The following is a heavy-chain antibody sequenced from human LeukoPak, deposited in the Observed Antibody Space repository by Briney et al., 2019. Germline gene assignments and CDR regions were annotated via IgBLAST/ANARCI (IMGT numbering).Heavy chain of an antibody. CDR3: ARDEHGVGTSGPDY. V-gene: IGHV1-18*01. J-gene: IGHJ4*02. CDR1: GYTFTSYG. CDR2: ISAYNGHT. D-gene: IGHD2-8*01. Sequence: GASVKVSCKASGYTFTSYGISWVRQAPGQGLEWMGWISAYNGHTNYAQNLQGRVTMTTDPSTRTACMELRSLRSGDTAVYYCARDEHGVGTSGPDYWGQGTLVTVSS.